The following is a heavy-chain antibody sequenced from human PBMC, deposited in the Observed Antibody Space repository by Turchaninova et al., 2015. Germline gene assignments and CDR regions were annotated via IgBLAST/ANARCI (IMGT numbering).Heavy chain of an antibody. Sequence: DVQLLESGGDLVRPGGSLSVSCVGAGFSFSAHYMDWVRPAPGKGLEGVGRSGNRAKRYATEYAPSVKGRFTISRDDSKKLLYLQMNSLNIEDTAVYYCGRAPTEGRPYYFDAWGQGTLVTVSS. CDR2: SGNRAKRYAT. CDR3: GRAPTEGRPYYFDA. CDR1: GFSFSAHY. D-gene: IGHD1-1*01. V-gene: IGHV3-72*01. J-gene: IGHJ4*02.